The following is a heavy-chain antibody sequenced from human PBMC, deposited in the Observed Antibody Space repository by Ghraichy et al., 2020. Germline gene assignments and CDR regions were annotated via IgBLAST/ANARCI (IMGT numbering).Heavy chain of an antibody. CDR3: GTPIVAAFAFDI. CDR2: ISGSGDNT. J-gene: IGHJ3*02. D-gene: IGHD2-15*01. Sequence: GGSLRLSCAASGFTFSSHAMNWVRQAPGRGLEWVSSISGSGDNTYYADSVKGRFTISRDNSKTTLYLQMNSLRAEDTAVYYCGTPIVAAFAFDIWGQGTMVTVSS. V-gene: IGHV3-23*01. CDR1: GFTFSSHA.